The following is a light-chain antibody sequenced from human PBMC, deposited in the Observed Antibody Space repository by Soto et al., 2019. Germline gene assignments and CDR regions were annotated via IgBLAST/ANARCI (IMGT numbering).Light chain of an antibody. Sequence: DIQMTQSPSSVSASVGDRVTITCRARQSICSWLAWYQQKPGKAPKLLIYAASSLQSGVPSRFSGSGSGTDFTLTISSLQPEDYATYYCQQANSFHHTFGQGTRLEIK. J-gene: IGKJ5*01. V-gene: IGKV1-12*01. CDR3: QQANSFHHT. CDR1: QSICSW. CDR2: AAS.